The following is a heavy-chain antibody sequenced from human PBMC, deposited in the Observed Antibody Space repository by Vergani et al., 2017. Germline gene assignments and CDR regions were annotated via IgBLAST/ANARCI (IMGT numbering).Heavy chain of an antibody. CDR2: IYYSGST. Sequence: QVQLQESGPGLVKPSETLSLTCTVSGGSISSYYLSWIRQPPGKGLEWIGYIYYSGSTNYNPSLKSRVTISVDTSKNQFSLKLSSVTAADTAVYYCARGGHGGDRGFDPWGQGTLVTVSS. CDR1: GGSISSYY. V-gene: IGHV4-59*01. D-gene: IGHD4-17*01. CDR3: ARGGHGGDRGFDP. J-gene: IGHJ5*02.